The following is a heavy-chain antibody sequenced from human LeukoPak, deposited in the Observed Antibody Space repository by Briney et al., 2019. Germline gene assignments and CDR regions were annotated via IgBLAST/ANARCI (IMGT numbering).Heavy chain of an antibody. CDR1: GYTFTSYD. Sequence: AAVKVSRKASGYTFTSYDINWVRHAPGQGLEWMGWMNPNSGNTGYAQKFQGRVTMTRNTSINTAYMELSSLRSEDTAVYYCARGEDDIDPWGQGTLVTVSS. CDR3: ARGEDDIDP. CDR2: MNPNSGNT. D-gene: IGHD3-9*01. J-gene: IGHJ5*02. V-gene: IGHV1-8*01.